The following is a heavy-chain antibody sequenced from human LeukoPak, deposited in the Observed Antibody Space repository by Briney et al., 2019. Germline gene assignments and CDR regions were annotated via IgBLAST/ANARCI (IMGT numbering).Heavy chain of an antibody. Sequence: GGSLRLSCAASGFTFSSYAMSWVRQAPGKGLEWVSAISGSGGSTYYADSVKGRFTISRDNSKNTPYLQMNSLRAEDTAVYYCAKPSSGDYGGNPALFDYWGQGTLVTVSS. D-gene: IGHD4-23*01. CDR1: GFTFSSYA. CDR3: AKPSSGDYGGNPALFDY. CDR2: ISGSGGST. J-gene: IGHJ4*02. V-gene: IGHV3-23*01.